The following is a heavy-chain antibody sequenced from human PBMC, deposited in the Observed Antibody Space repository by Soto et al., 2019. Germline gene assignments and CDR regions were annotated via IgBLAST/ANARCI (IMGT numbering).Heavy chain of an antibody. CDR2: IIPIFGRA. D-gene: IGHD3-22*01. V-gene: IGHV1-69*01. CDR3: ARSAHYYDSSGP. CDR1: GGTFSSYA. J-gene: IGHJ5*02. Sequence: QVQLVQSGAEVKKPGSSVKVSCKASGGTFSSYAISWVRQAPGQGLEWMGGIIPIFGRANYAQKFQGRVTIPADESTSTAYMELSILRSQDTAGYYCARSAHYYDSSGPWGQGTLVTVSS.